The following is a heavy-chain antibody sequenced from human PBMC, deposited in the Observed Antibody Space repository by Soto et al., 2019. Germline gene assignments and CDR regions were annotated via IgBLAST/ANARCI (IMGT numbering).Heavy chain of an antibody. D-gene: IGHD6-19*01. CDR2: IYWDDDK. J-gene: IGHJ4*02. Sequence: QITLKESGPTLVKPTQTLTLTCTFSGFSLSTSGVGVGWIRQPPGKSLEWLALIYWDDDKRYTPSLKSRLTIPKDTSKNQVVLTMTIRDPGDTATYYSAHDSGGWYTFDYWGQGTLVTVSS. V-gene: IGHV2-5*02. CDR3: AHDSGGWYTFDY. CDR1: GFSLSTSGVG.